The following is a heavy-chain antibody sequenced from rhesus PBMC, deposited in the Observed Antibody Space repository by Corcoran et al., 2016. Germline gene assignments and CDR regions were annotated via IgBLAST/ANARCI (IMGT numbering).Heavy chain of an antibody. J-gene: IGHJ4*01. Sequence: QVQLQESGPGVVKPSETLSLTCAVSGFSISSGYDWSWIRQPPGKGLEWIGYIYGSSGSTNYNPSLKNRVTISKDPSKTQFSLRLSSVTAADTAVYYCARSPPAQYYFDYWGQGVLVTVSS. CDR1: GFSISSGYD. CDR2: IYGSSGST. V-gene: IGHV4-76*01. CDR3: ARSPPAQYYFDY.